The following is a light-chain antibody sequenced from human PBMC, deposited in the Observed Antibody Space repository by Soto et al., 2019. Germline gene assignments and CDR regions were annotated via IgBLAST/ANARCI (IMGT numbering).Light chain of an antibody. CDR1: QSVSSN. J-gene: IGKJ1*01. CDR2: GAS. CDR3: QQYNNCLSWT. V-gene: IGKV3-15*01. Sequence: EIVMTQSPATLSVSPGERATLSCRTSQSVSSNLAWYQQKPGQAPRLLIYGASTRATGIPARFSGSGSGTEFTLTISRLQYEDFVVYCCQQYNNCLSWTFGQGTKVEIK.